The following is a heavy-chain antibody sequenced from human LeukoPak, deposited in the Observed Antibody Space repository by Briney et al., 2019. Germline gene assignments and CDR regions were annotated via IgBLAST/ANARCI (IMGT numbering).Heavy chain of an antibody. V-gene: IGHV4-39*01. CDR3: ARHRNYYDSSGYGPFEY. J-gene: IGHJ4*02. CDR2: IYSSGNT. D-gene: IGHD3-22*01. CDR1: GASIGSSGYY. Sequence: SETLSLTCTVSGASIGSSGYYWGRIRQRPGMGLEWIGGIYSSGNTYYNPSLRSRVTISVDTSKNQFSLKLSSVTAADTAVYYCARHRNYYDSSGYGPFEYWGQGTLVTVSS.